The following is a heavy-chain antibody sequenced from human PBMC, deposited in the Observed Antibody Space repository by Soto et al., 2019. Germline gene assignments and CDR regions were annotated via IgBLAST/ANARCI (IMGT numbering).Heavy chain of an antibody. CDR2: IYSGGST. V-gene: IGHV3-53*01. D-gene: IGHD5-12*01. CDR1: GFTVSSNY. Sequence: GGSLRLSCAASGFTVSSNYMSWVRQAPGKGLEWVSVIYSGGSTYYADSVKGRFTISRDNSKNTLYLQMNSLRAEDTALYYCARVPPGGYSGYDSAFDIWGQGTMVTVSS. J-gene: IGHJ3*02. CDR3: ARVPPGGYSGYDSAFDI.